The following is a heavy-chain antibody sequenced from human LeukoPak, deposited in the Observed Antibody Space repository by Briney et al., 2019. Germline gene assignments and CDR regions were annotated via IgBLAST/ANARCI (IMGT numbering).Heavy chain of an antibody. D-gene: IGHD1-20*01. Sequence: SETLSLTCAVSGGSISSGGYSWSWIRQPPGKGLEWIGYIYHSGSTYYNPSLKSRVTISVDRSKNQFSLKLSSVTAADTAVYYCARAFRQTYSYKRGGDAFDIWGQGTMVTVSS. CDR1: GGSISSGGYS. V-gene: IGHV4-30-2*01. CDR2: IYHSGST. J-gene: IGHJ3*02. CDR3: ARAFRQTYSYKRGGDAFDI.